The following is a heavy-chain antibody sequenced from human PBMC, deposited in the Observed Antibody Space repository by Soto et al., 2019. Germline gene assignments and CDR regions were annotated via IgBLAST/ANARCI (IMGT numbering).Heavy chain of an antibody. CDR2: ISYSGST. D-gene: IGHD2-15*01. V-gene: IGHV4-31*03. Sequence: QVQLQESGPGLVKPSQTLSLTCTVSGGSISSGGYYWSWIRQHPGKGLEWIGYISYSGSTHYNPSLKSRVKISVDTSKNQFSLKLSSVTAADTAVYYCAGEPVVAATGRWFDPWGQGTLVTVSS. CDR1: GGSISSGGYY. CDR3: AGEPVVAATGRWFDP. J-gene: IGHJ5*02.